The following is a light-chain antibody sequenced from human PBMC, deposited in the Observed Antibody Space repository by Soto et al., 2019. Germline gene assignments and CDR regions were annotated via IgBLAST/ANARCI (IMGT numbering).Light chain of an antibody. CDR1: QSVSSN. CDR2: GAS. CDR3: QQYNNWPT. Sequence: MMSRRAATLSVAAGETANLSCRASQSVSSNLAWYQQKPGQAPRLLIYGASTRATGIPARFSGSGSGTEFTLTFSSLQSADFAVYYCQQYNNWPTFGQGTRLEIK. V-gene: IGKV3D-15*01. J-gene: IGKJ5*01.